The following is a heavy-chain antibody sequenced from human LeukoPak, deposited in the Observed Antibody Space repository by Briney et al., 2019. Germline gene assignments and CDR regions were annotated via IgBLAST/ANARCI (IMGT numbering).Heavy chain of an antibody. Sequence: SETLSLTCAVYGGSFSGHCWSWIRQPPGKGLEWIGEINHSGSTDYNPSLKSRVTISVDTSKSQFSLKLSSVTAADTAVYYCARGVGAYGSGSYYYYYYMDVWGKGTTVTVSS. D-gene: IGHD3-10*01. CDR3: ARGVGAYGSGSYYYYYYMDV. V-gene: IGHV4-34*01. CDR2: INHSGST. J-gene: IGHJ6*03. CDR1: GGSFSGHC.